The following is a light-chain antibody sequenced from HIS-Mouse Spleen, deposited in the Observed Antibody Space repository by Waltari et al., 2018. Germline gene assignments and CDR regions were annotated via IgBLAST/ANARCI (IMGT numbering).Light chain of an antibody. Sequence: AIQLTQSPSSLSASVGDRVTITCRATQGISSALAGYQQKPGKAPKLLIYDASSLESGVPSRFSGSGSGTDFTLTISSLQPEDFATYYCQQFNSYPPLTFGGGTKVEIK. CDR1: QGISSA. J-gene: IGKJ4*01. V-gene: IGKV1-13*02. CDR2: DAS. CDR3: QQFNSYPPLT.